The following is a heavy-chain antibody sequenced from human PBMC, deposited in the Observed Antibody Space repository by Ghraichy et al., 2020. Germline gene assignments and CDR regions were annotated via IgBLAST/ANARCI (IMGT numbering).Heavy chain of an antibody. CDR3: AREVVNPSLLRAYWYFDL. D-gene: IGHD4-23*01. CDR2: IYYSGTT. V-gene: IGHV4-59*01. CDR1: GGSISSYY. J-gene: IGHJ2*01. Sequence: SQTLSLTCTVSGGSISSYYWSWIRQPPGKGLQWIGYIYYSGTTNYNPSLKSRVTISVDTSKNQFSLKLSSVTAADTAVYYCAREVVNPSLLRAYWYFDLWGRGTLVTVSS.